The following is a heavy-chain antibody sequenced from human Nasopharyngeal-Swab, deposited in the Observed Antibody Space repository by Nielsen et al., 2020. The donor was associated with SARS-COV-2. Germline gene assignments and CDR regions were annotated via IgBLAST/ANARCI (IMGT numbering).Heavy chain of an antibody. CDR1: GFTFSSFG. CDR2: IAHDASNE. CDR3: ANWFDP. J-gene: IGHJ5*02. V-gene: IGHV3-30*18. Sequence: GESLKISCAASGFTFSSFGMHWVRQAPGKGLEWVAFIAHDASNEYYGDSVKGRFSISRDNSKNTLYLQMNSLRAEDTAVYYCANWFDPWGQGTLVTVSS.